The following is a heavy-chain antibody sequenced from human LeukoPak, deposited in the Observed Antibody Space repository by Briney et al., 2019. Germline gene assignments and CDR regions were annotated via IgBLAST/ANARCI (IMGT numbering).Heavy chain of an antibody. V-gene: IGHV3-74*01. Sequence: PGGSLRLSCAASGFTFSSYWMHWVRQAPGKGLVCVSRINSDGSSTSYADSVKGRFTISRDNAKNTLYLQMNSLRAEDTAVYYCASQSLGRYSDFWSARLAPDGGDYCGQATLGTVSS. J-gene: IGHJ4*02. CDR2: INSDGSST. CDR1: GFTFSSYW. D-gene: IGHD3-3*01. CDR3: ASQSLGRYSDFWSARLAPDGGDY.